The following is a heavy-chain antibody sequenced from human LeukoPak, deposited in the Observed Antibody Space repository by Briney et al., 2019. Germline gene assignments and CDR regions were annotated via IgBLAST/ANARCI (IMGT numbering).Heavy chain of an antibody. D-gene: IGHD2-2*01. CDR2: IGGGGTT. CDR3: AQDRGARYPFGMDV. CDR1: GLTFSTYA. J-gene: IGHJ6*02. V-gene: IGHV3-23*01. Sequence: PGGSLRLSCAASGLTFSTYARRWIRQAPGKGLEWVSSIGGGGTTSYADSVKGRFTISRDLSKITVYLQVNSLRAEDTAVYYCAQDRGARYPFGMDVWGQGTTVTVSS.